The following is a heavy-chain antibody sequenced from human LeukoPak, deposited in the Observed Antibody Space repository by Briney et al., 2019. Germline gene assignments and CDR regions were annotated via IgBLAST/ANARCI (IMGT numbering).Heavy chain of an antibody. CDR2: INTDGSST. V-gene: IGHV3-74*01. J-gene: IGHJ5*02. Sequence: GGSLRLSCSGSGFTFSNYWMHWVRQAPGKGLVWVSRINTDGSSTDYADSVKGRFTISRDNAKNTLYLQMNSLRAEDTAVYYCARDLDGYRSGNGAWGQGTLVTVSS. CDR3: ARDLDGYRSGNGA. CDR1: GFTFSNYW. D-gene: IGHD5-12*01.